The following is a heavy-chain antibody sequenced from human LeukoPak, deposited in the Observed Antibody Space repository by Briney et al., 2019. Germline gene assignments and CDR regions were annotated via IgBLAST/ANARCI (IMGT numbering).Heavy chain of an antibody. V-gene: IGHV3-30*04. D-gene: IGHD6-6*01. J-gene: IGHJ4*02. CDR1: GFTFSSYV. Sequence: GRSLRLSCAASGFTFSSYVMHWVRQAPGKGLEWVAIILYDGSNEYYADSVKGRFTISRDNSKNTLYLQMNSLRAADTAVYYCARAKGTSYLSSFDYWGQGTLVTVSS. CDR2: ILYDGSNE. CDR3: ARAKGTSYLSSFDY.